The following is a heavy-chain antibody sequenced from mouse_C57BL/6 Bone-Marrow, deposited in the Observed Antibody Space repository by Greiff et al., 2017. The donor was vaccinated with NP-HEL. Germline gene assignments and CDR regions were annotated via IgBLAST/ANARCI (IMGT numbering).Heavy chain of an antibody. CDR1: GYSFTGYY. CDR2: INPSTGGT. CDR3: ARGGSSLDY. V-gene: IGHV1-42*01. Sequence: VQLQQSGPELVKPGASVKISCKASGYSFTGYYMNWVKQSPEKSLEWIGEINPSTGGTTYIQKFKAKATLTVDKSSSTAYMQLKSLTSEDSAVYYCARGGSSLDYWGQGTTLTVSS. D-gene: IGHD1-1*01. J-gene: IGHJ2*01.